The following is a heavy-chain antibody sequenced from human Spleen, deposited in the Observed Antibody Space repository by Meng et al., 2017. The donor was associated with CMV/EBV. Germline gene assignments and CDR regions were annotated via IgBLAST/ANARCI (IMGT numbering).Heavy chain of an antibody. J-gene: IGHJ4*02. V-gene: IGHV3-11*04. CDR1: GLPFSDYY. CDR2: ISTYSDTI. D-gene: IGHD5-12*01. CDR3: ARDRGAYDEMYFFDF. Sequence: SGLPFSDYYMTWIRQAPGKGLEWVSYISTYSDTIYYADSVKGRFTISRDNAKNLLYLQMNSLRADDTAVYYCARDRGAYDEMYFFDFWGQGTLVTVSS.